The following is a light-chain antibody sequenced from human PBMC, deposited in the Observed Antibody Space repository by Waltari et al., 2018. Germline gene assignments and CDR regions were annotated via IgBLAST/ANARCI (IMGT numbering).Light chain of an antibody. J-gene: IGLJ2*01. Sequence: SSDLTQDPSLSVAFAQTVRIPFQGDTLTSYYASWYQQRPGQAPILVLYGPDNRPSGIPDRFSGSTSGNTASLTITGAQAEDEADYYCHSRETFSTRLFGGGTRLTV. CDR2: GPD. CDR3: HSRETFSTRL. CDR1: TLTSYY. V-gene: IGLV3-19*01.